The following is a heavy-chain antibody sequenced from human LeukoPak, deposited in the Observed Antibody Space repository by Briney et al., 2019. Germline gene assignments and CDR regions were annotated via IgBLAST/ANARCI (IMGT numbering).Heavy chain of an antibody. CDR3: VGFRATAGLY. CDR1: GFTFNNYA. Sequence: GGSLRLSCSASGFTFNNYAMYWVRQAPGKGLEYVSAITSNGGSAYYADSVKGRFTISRDNSRNTLYLQMSSLRAEDTAVYYCVGFRATAGLYWGQGTLATVSS. V-gene: IGHV3-64D*06. D-gene: IGHD6-13*01. CDR2: ITSNGGSA. J-gene: IGHJ4*02.